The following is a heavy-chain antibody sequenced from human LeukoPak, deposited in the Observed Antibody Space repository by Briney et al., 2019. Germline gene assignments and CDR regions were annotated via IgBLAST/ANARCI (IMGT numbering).Heavy chain of an antibody. Sequence: PGASVQISCKASGYTVTSHSIVWVRQAPGQGLEWMGWISAYNGDTMYAQNAQGRVTLTTDASTTIAYMELRSIRSDDTAVYYCARDSSNTSGWYAYLDYWGQGTVVTVSS. CDR2: ISAYNGDT. V-gene: IGHV1-18*04. CDR1: GYTVTSHS. D-gene: IGHD6-19*01. J-gene: IGHJ4*02. CDR3: ARDSSNTSGWYAYLDY.